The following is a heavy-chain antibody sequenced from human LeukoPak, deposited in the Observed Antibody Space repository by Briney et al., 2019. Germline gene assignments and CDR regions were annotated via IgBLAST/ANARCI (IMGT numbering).Heavy chain of an antibody. Sequence: PGGSLRLSCVASGFTFSTYWMSWVRQAPGKGLEWEANLKQDGSEKYYVDSVKGRFTISRDNAKNSLYLQMDSLRVEDTAVYYCARDYSSSSGLDYWGQGSLVTVSA. CDR1: GFTFSTYW. J-gene: IGHJ4*02. CDR2: LKQDGSEK. V-gene: IGHV3-7*01. CDR3: ARDYSSSSGLDY. D-gene: IGHD6-6*01.